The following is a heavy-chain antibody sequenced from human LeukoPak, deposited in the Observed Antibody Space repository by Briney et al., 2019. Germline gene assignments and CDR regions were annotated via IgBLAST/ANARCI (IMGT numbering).Heavy chain of an antibody. CDR3: AREYYDILTGYYKSAFDI. J-gene: IGHJ3*02. V-gene: IGHV3-74*01. Sequence: GGSLRLSXAASGFTFSSYWMHWVRQAPGKGLAWVSRINSDGSSTSYADSVKGRFTISRDNAKNTLYLQMNSLRAEDTAVYYCAREYYDILTGYYKSAFDIWGQGTMVTVSS. D-gene: IGHD3-9*01. CDR2: INSDGSST. CDR1: GFTFSSYW.